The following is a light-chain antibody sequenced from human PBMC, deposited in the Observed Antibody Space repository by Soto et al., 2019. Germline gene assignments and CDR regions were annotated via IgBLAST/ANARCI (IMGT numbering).Light chain of an antibody. Sequence: QSVLTQPPSVSGAPGQWVTISCTGSSSNIGGGYDVHWYQQLPGTAPKLLIYGNSNRPSGVPDRFSGSKSGTSASLAITGLQAEDEADYYCQSYDSSRSGSRVFGGGTKVTVL. J-gene: IGLJ2*01. V-gene: IGLV1-40*01. CDR3: QSYDSSRSGSRV. CDR2: GNS. CDR1: SSNIGGGYD.